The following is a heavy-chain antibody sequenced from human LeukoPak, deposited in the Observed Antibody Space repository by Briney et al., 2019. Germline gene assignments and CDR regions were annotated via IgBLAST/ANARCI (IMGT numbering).Heavy chain of an antibody. CDR3: ARDNTVVTFDY. V-gene: IGHV1-2*02. D-gene: IGHD4-23*01. J-gene: IGHJ4*02. CDR2: INPNSGGT. CDR1: GNTFTGYY. Sequence: ASVKVSCKASGNTFTGYYMHWVRQAPGQGLEWMGWINPNSGGTNYAQNFQGRVTMTRDTSISTAYMDLSSLTSDDTAVYYCARDNTVVTFDYWGQGTLVTVSS.